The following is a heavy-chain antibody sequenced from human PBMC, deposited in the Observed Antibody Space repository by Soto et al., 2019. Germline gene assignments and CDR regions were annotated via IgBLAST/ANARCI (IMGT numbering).Heavy chain of an antibody. J-gene: IGHJ4*02. CDR1: GGSISSGGYY. D-gene: IGHD6-6*01. CDR3: ARHVSSTPDY. V-gene: IGHV4-31*02. CDR2: IYYSGST. Sequence: LSLTCTVSGGSISSGGYYWSWIRQHPGKGLEWIGYIYYSGSTYYNPSLKSRVTISVDTSKNQFSLKLSSVTAADTAVYYCARHVSSTPDYWGQGTLVTVSS.